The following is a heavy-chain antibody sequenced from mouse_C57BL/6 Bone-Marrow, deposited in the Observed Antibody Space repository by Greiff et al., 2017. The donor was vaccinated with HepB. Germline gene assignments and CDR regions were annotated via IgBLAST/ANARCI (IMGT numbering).Heavy chain of an antibody. CDR2: IYPGNSDT. V-gene: IGHV1-5*01. D-gene: IGHD1-1*01. CDR3: TRRVVATPYWYFDV. CDR1: GYTFTSYW. Sequence: EVQLQQSGTVLARPGASVKMSCKTSGYTFTSYWMHWVKQRPGQGLEWIGAIYPGNSDTSYNQKFKGKAKLTAVTSASTAYMELSSLTNEDSAVYYCTRRVVATPYWYFDVWGTGTTVTGSS. J-gene: IGHJ1*03.